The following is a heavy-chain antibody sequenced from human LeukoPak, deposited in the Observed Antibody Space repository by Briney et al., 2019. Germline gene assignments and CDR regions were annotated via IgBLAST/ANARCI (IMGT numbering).Heavy chain of an antibody. Sequence: PSETLSLTCTVSGGSISSSTYSWTWIRQPPGKGLEWIGSIHYDGNTYYKPSLKSRVTISVDTSKIQFSLRLSSATAADMATYYCARHSLNNYGSYYWGQGTPVTVSS. D-gene: IGHD5-24*01. CDR3: ARHSLNNYGSYY. CDR1: GGSISSSTYS. CDR2: IHYDGNT. V-gene: IGHV4-39*01. J-gene: IGHJ4*02.